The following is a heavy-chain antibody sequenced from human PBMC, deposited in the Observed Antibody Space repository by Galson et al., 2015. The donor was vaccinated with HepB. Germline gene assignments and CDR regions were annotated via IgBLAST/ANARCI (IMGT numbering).Heavy chain of an antibody. CDR2: IKSKPDGGTT. J-gene: IGHJ6*02. Sequence: SLRLSCAASGFTFRNAWMNWVRQAPGKGLEWVGRIKSKPDGGTTDYAAPVKGRFTISRDDSKNTLYMKMNSLKTEDTALYYCTTGRGLVWFGEFSSSPAYYYYGMDVWGQGTTVTVSS. CDR3: TTGRGLVWFGEFSSSPAYYYYGMDV. V-gene: IGHV3-15*01. CDR1: GFTFRNAW. D-gene: IGHD3-10*01.